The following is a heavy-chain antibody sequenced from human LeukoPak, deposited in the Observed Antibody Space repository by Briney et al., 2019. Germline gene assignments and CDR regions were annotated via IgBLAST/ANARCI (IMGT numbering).Heavy chain of an antibody. Sequence: GGSLRLSCAASGFTYSSYEMNWVRQAPGKGLEWLSYISDSGSTIHYADSVKGRLTISRDNAKNSLYLQMNSLRAEDTAVYYCARDAPYGPDALDLWGQGTMVTVSS. V-gene: IGHV3-48*03. J-gene: IGHJ3*01. CDR1: GFTYSSYE. D-gene: IGHD3-10*01. CDR2: ISDSGSTI. CDR3: ARDAPYGPDALDL.